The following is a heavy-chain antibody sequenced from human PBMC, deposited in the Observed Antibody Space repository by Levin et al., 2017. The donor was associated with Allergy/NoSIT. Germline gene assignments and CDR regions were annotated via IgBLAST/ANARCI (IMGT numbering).Heavy chain of an antibody. J-gene: IGHJ6*02. D-gene: IGHD3-22*01. V-gene: IGHV1-3*01. CDR1: GYTFTSYA. CDR3: ARGKGSASSGYYGMDV. CDR2: INAGNGNT. Sequence: ASVKVSCKASGYTFTSYAMHWVRQAPGQRLEWMGWINAGNGNTKYSQKFQGRVTITRDTSASTAYMELSSLRSEDTAVYYCARGKGSASSGYYGMDVWGQGTTVTVSS.